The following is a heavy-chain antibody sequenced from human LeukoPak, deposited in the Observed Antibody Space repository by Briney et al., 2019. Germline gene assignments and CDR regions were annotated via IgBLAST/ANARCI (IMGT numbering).Heavy chain of an antibody. CDR3: ARQQIRRPYYYDSSDHIKWGDAFDI. J-gene: IGHJ3*02. D-gene: IGHD3-22*01. CDR1: GYSFTSYW. CDR2: IYPGDSDT. V-gene: IGHV5-51*01. Sequence: GESLKISCKGSGYSFTSYWIGWVRQMPGKGLEWMGIIYPGDSDTRYSPSFQGQVTISADKSISTAYLQWSSLKASDTAMYYCARQQIRRPYYYDSSDHIKWGDAFDIWGQGTMVTVSS.